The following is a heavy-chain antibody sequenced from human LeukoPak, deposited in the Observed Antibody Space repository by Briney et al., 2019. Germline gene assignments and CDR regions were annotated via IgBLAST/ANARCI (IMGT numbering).Heavy chain of an antibody. D-gene: IGHD3-22*01. V-gene: IGHV4-39*01. Sequence: SETLSLTCTVSGGSISSSSYYWGWIRQPPGKGLQWIGSINYSGTTYYNPSLKSRVTISVDTSKNQFSLKLSSVTAADTAVYYCASDSSGYSYFDYWGQGTLVTVSS. J-gene: IGHJ4*02. CDR2: INYSGTT. CDR1: GGSISSSSYY. CDR3: ASDSSGYSYFDY.